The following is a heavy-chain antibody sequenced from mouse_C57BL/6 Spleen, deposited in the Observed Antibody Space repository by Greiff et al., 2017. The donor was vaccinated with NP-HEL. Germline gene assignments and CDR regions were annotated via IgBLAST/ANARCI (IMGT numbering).Heavy chain of an antibody. D-gene: IGHD1-1*01. J-gene: IGHJ3*01. CDR2: IDPEDGDT. CDR1: GFNIKDYY. Sequence: DVQLQESGAELVRPGASVKLSCTASGFNIKDYYMHWVKQRPEQGLEWIGRIDPEDGDTEYAPKFQGKATMTADTSSNTAYLQLSSLTSEDTAVYYCTTYYYGSSYRFAYWGQGTLVTLSA. CDR3: TTYYYGSSYRFAY. V-gene: IGHV14-1*01.